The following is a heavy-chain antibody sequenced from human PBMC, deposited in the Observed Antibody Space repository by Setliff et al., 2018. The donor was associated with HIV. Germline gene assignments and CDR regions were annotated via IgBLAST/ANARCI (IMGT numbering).Heavy chain of an antibody. D-gene: IGHD3-9*01. CDR1: GGSTSSSSYY. Sequence: PSETLSLTCSVSGGSTSSSSYYWAWVRQPPGKGPEWIGSVYYSGSTHYNPSLKSRVTISVDTSKNQFSLKLSSVTAADTAVYYCARGARLLTAYIDRWDYYYMRVWGKGTTVTVSS. CDR2: VYYSGST. V-gene: IGHV4-39*01. J-gene: IGHJ6*03. CDR3: ARGARLLTAYIDRWDYYYMRV.